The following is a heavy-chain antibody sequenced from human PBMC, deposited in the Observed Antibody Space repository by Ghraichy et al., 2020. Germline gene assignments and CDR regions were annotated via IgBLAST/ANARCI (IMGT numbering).Heavy chain of an antibody. D-gene: IGHD3-22*01. CDR2: IKQDGSEK. CDR1: GLTFSNFW. CDR3: ARGEYYYDGGY. J-gene: IGHJ4*02. Sequence: ETLSLTCAVSGLTFSNFWMSWLRQAPGKGLEWVANIKQDGSEKKYVDSVKGRFTISRDNAKNSLYLQMNSLRAEDTAVYYCARGEYYYDGGYWGQGTLVTVSS. V-gene: IGHV3-7*01.